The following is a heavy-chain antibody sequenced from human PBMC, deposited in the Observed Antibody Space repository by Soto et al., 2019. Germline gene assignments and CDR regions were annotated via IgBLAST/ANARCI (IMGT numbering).Heavy chain of an antibody. CDR3: ARWPRLLDS. Sequence: GGSLRLSCAASGFTFSDFWMNWVRQAPGKGLEWVAYISADGRETNHVDSVKGRFTISRDNAKNSLYLQMNSLRAEDTAVYYCARWPRLLDSWGQGTLVTVPS. V-gene: IGHV3-7*01. J-gene: IGHJ4*02. D-gene: IGHD6-6*01. CDR2: ISADGRET. CDR1: GFTFSDFW.